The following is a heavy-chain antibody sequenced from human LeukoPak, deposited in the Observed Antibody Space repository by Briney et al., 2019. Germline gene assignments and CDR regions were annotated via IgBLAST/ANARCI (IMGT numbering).Heavy chain of an antibody. CDR1: GYTFTGYY. V-gene: IGHV1-2*02. CDR2: INPNSGGT. Sequence: ASVKVSCKASGYTFTGYYMHWVRQAPGQGREWMGWINPNSGGTNYAQKFQGRVTMTRDTSISTAYMELSRLRSDDTAVYYCARDLKAVSYYYYYGMDVWGQGTTVTVSS. CDR3: ARDLKAVSYYYYYGMDV. D-gene: IGHD6-19*01. J-gene: IGHJ6*02.